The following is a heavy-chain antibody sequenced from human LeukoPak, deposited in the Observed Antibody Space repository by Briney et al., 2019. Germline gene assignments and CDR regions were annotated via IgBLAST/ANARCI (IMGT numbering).Heavy chain of an antibody. CDR1: GGSLSSYY. V-gene: IGHV4-59*08. Sequence: SGTPFLTCTVSGGSLSSYYWSWIRQPPREGLEWIWDIYYSGSTNYNPSLKSRVTISVDTSKNQFSLKLSSVTAADTAVYFCARLRGYSYDSYYFDYWGQGTLVTVSS. J-gene: IGHJ4*02. CDR3: ARLRGYSYDSYYFDY. CDR2: IYYSGST. D-gene: IGHD5-18*01.